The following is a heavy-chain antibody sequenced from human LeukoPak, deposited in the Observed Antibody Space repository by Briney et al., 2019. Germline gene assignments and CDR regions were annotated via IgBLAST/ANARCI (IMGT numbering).Heavy chain of an antibody. CDR3: ARDRSGYDGMDV. J-gene: IGHJ6*02. V-gene: IGHV4-4*02. CDR2: VNLQGST. CDR1: GGSIDITNY. D-gene: IGHD3-3*01. Sequence: PSETLSLTCDVSGGSIDITNYWSWVRQPPGKGLEWIGEVNLQGSTNYNPSLMGRVAISVDMSENHISLQLTSVTAADTAVYYCARDRSGYDGMDVWGQGTTVTVSS.